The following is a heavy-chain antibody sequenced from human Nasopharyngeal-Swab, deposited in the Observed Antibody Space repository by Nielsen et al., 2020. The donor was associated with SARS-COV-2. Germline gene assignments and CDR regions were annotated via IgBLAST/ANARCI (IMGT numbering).Heavy chain of an antibody. CDR2: ISSSSSYI. Sequence: GGSLRLSCAASGFTFSSYSMNWVRQAPGKGLEWVSSISSSSSYIYYADSVKGRFTISRDNAKNSLYLQMNSLRAEDTAVYYCARKGIAVAGTWFDPWGQGTLVTASS. CDR3: ARKGIAVAGTWFDP. D-gene: IGHD6-19*01. J-gene: IGHJ5*02. CDR1: GFTFSSYS. V-gene: IGHV3-21*01.